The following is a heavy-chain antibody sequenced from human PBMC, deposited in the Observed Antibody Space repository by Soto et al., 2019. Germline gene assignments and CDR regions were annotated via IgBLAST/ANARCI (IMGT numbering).Heavy chain of an antibody. J-gene: IGHJ3*01. D-gene: IGHD4-17*01. CDR3: ARGRGGSYGGNSANFDV. CDR2: VWYDGSKE. CDR1: GFTFSGYG. Sequence: QVQLVESGGGVVQPGRSLRLSCAASGFTFSGYGMHWVRQAPGKGLEWVAVVWYDGSKEYYADSVKGRFAISRDNSLNTLYLQINSLRAEDTAVDYCARGRGGSYGGNSANFDVWGQGTMVTVSS. V-gene: IGHV3-33*01.